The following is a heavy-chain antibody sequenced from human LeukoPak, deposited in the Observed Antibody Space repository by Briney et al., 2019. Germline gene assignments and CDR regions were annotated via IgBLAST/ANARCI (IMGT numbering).Heavy chain of an antibody. D-gene: IGHD5-18*01. CDR1: GFSFSTYW. CDR2: IKEDGSAT. J-gene: IGHJ4*02. Sequence: GGSLRLSCAASGFSFSTYWMTWVRQAPAKGPELVANIKEDGSATYYVDSVKGRCTISRDNAKKSLYLQMNSLRAEDAAVYYCARDSYGYLAYDSWGQGTMVTVSS. V-gene: IGHV3-7*04. CDR3: ARDSYGYLAYDS.